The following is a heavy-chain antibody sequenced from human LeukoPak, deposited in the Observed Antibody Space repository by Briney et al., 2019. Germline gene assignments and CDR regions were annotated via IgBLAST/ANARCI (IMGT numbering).Heavy chain of an antibody. V-gene: IGHV4-31*03. CDR1: GGSISSGGYY. Sequence: SETLSLTCTVSGGSISSGGYYWSWIRQHPGKGLEWIGYIYYSGSTYYNPSLKSRVTISVDMSRNQFSLKLSSVTAADTAVYYCARDSSYYGSGSFDYWGQGTLVTVSS. J-gene: IGHJ4*02. CDR2: IYYSGST. D-gene: IGHD3-10*01. CDR3: ARDSSYYGSGSFDY.